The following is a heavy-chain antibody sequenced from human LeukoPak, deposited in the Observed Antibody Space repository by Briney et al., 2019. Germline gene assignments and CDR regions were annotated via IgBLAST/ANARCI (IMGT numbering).Heavy chain of an antibody. CDR2: INHSGST. V-gene: IGHV4-34*01. Sequence: PSETLSLTCAVYGGSFSGYCWSWIRQPPGKGLEWIGGINHSGSTNYNPSLKSRVTISVDTSKNQFSLKLSSVTAADTAVYYCARAGQDYCSSTSCYGKNNWFDPWGQGTLVTVSS. D-gene: IGHD2-2*01. CDR3: ARAGQDYCSSTSCYGKNNWFDP. J-gene: IGHJ5*02. CDR1: GGSFSGYC.